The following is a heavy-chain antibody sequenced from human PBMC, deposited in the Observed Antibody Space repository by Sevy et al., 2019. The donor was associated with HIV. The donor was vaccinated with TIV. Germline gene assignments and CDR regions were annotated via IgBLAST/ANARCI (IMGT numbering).Heavy chain of an antibody. V-gene: IGHV4-34*01. Sequence: SETLSLTCAVYGGSFSGYYWSWIRQPPGKGLEWIGEINHSGSTNYNPSLKSRVTISVDTSKNQFSLKLSSVTAADTAGYYCARGRGQQLVRYYYYYYYMDVWGKGTTVTVSS. D-gene: IGHD6-13*01. CDR1: GGSFSGYY. CDR2: INHSGST. CDR3: ARGRGQQLVRYYYYYYYMDV. J-gene: IGHJ6*03.